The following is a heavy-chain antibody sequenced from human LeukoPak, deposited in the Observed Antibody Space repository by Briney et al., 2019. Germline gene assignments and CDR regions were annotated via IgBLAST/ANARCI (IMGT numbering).Heavy chain of an antibody. J-gene: IGHJ4*02. CDR3: ARENLWFGTTRHIRPNPNFDY. Sequence: ASVKVSCKTSGYTFTASYMHWVRQAPGQGLEWMGWINPNSGETNYAPKFQGRVTMTRDTSISTAYMELSGLRSDDTAVYYCARENLWFGTTRHIRPNPNFDYWGQGTLVTVSS. D-gene: IGHD3-10*01. CDR2: INPNSGET. CDR1: GYTFTASY. V-gene: IGHV1-2*02.